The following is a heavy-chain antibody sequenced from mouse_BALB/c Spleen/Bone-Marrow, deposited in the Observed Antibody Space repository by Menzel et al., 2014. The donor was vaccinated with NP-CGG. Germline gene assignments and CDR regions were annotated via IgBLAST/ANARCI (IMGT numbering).Heavy chain of an antibody. D-gene: IGHD2-2*01. Sequence: QVQLKESGAELVKPGASVKLSCKASGYTFTSYYMCWVKQRPGQGLEWIGEINPSNGGTNFNEKFKSKATLTVDKSSSTAYMQRSSLTSEDSAVYYCTRSGTSWLRRSWYFDVWGAGTTVTVSS. CDR2: INPSNGGT. CDR3: TRSGTSWLRRSWYFDV. J-gene: IGHJ1*01. V-gene: IGHV1S81*02. CDR1: GYTFTSYY.